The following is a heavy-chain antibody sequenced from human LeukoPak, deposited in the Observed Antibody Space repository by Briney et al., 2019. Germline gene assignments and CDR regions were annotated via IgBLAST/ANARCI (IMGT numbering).Heavy chain of an antibody. CDR2: ISGSGGTT. CDR1: GFTFNNYA. J-gene: IGHJ6*03. Sequence: GGSLRLSCAASGFTFNNYAMSWVRQAPGKGLEWVSAISGSGGTTYYADSVKGRFTFSRDNAKNSLYLQMNSLRAEDTAVYYCARAGCSSTSCPYYYYYMDVWGKGTTVTVSS. CDR3: ARAGCSSTSCPYYYYYMDV. V-gene: IGHV3-23*01. D-gene: IGHD2-2*01.